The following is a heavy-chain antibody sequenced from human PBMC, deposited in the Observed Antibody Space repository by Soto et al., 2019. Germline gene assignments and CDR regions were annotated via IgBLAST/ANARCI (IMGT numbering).Heavy chain of an antibody. Sequence: QVQLVQSGAEVKNPGSSVKVSCKASGGTFSSYAISWVRQAHGQGLEWIGGIIPIFGAANYAQKFQGRVTITADESTSTAYMELSSLRSEDTAVYYCAIQMGVTAIHPFDYWCQGTLVTVSS. CDR1: GGTFSSYA. D-gene: IGHD2-21*02. CDR2: IIPIFGAA. CDR3: AIQMGVTAIHPFDY. V-gene: IGHV1-69*12. J-gene: IGHJ4*02.